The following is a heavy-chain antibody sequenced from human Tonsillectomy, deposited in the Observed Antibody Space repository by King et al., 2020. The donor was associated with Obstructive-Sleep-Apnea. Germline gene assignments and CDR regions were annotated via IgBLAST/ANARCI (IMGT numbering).Heavy chain of an antibody. J-gene: IGHJ2*01. D-gene: IGHD6-19*01. CDR3: ARGPNSSGWYRRVWYFDL. CDR2: INHSGST. Sequence: VQLQQWGAGLLKPSETLSLTCAVYGGSFSGYYWSWIRQPPGKGLEWIGEINHSGSTNYNPSLKSRVTISVDTSKNQFSLKLSSVTAADTAVYYRARGPNSSGWYRRVWYFDLWGRGTLVTVSS. CDR1: GGSFSGYY. V-gene: IGHV4-34*01.